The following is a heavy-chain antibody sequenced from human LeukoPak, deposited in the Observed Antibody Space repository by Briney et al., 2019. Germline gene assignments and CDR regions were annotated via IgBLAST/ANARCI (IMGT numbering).Heavy chain of an antibody. Sequence: ASVRVSCKASGGTFSSYAISWVRQAPGQGLEWMGGIIPIFGTANYAQKFQGRVTITADESTSTAYMELSSLRSKDTAVYYCARDRALRYFDWLLPDYYYYGMDVWGKGTTVTVSS. CDR3: ARDRALRYFDWLLPDYYYYGMDV. D-gene: IGHD3-9*01. V-gene: IGHV1-69*13. CDR2: IIPIFGTA. CDR1: GGTFSSYA. J-gene: IGHJ6*04.